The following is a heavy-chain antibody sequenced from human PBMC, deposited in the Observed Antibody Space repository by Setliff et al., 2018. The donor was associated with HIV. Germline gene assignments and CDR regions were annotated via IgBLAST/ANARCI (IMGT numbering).Heavy chain of an antibody. D-gene: IGHD3-10*01. Sequence: SETLSLPCTVSGDSISSYSWNWIRQSPGGGLEWIGFIFSSGSTKYNPSLQSRVTMSIDTSKNQFSLRLTSVTAADTAVYYCARRIDDSGSFPDKNWFDTWG. J-gene: IGHJ5*01. CDR3: ARRIDDSGSFPDKNWFDT. CDR1: GDSISSYS. V-gene: IGHV4-4*09. CDR2: IFSSGST.